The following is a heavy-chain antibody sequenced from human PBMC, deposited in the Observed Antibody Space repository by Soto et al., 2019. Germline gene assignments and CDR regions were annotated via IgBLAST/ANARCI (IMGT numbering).Heavy chain of an antibody. V-gene: IGHV1-18*01. D-gene: IGHD3-3*01. CDR3: ARERSGFGRSDY. J-gene: IGHJ4*02. CDR1: GYTFTSYG. Sequence: QVQLVQSGAEVKKPGASVKVSCKASGYTFTSYGISWVRQAPGQGLEGMGWISAYNGNTNYAQKLQGRVTMTTDTATNPAYLERGSLRSDGTAVYYCARERSGFGRSDYWGQGTLVTGSS. CDR2: ISAYNGNT.